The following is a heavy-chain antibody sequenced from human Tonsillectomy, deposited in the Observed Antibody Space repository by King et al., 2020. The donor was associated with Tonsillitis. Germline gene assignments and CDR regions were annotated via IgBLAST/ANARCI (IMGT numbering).Heavy chain of an antibody. J-gene: IGHJ6*02. V-gene: IGHV3-9*01. CDR2: ISWKSGSI. Sequence: VQLVESGGGLVQPGRSLRLSCAASGFTFDDYAMHWFRQAPGKGLEWVSCISWKSGSIGYVDSVKGRFTISSDNTKNSLYLQMNSLTTEDTALYYCAKEATPGYGMDVWGQGTTVTVSS. CDR3: AKEATPGYGMDV. CDR1: GFTFDDYA.